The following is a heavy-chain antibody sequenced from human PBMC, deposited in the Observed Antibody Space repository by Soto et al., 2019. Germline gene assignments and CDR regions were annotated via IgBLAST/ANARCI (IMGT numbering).Heavy chain of an antibody. D-gene: IGHD5-12*01. V-gene: IGHV1-18*01. CDR3: ARDWSDSGYDEVGAY. Sequence: ASVKVSCKASGYTFTRYYINWVRQAPGQGLEWMGWVSAYNGNTNYAQKLQGRVTMTTDTSTSTAYMELRSLRSDDTAVYYCARDWSDSGYDEVGAYWGRGTLVTVSS. CDR1: GYTFTRYY. CDR2: VSAYNGNT. J-gene: IGHJ4*02.